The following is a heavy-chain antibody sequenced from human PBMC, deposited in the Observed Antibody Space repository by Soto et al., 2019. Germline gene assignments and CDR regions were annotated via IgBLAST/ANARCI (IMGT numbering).Heavy chain of an antibody. J-gene: IGHJ4*02. CDR2: ISSNGGST. Sequence: GVALRVCWGAAGFTFGGYAVHCVRPAPGKGLEYVSAISSNGGSTYYANSVKGRFTISRDNSKNTLYLQMGSLRAEDMAVYYCARDNVAGTLGFDYWGQGTLVTVSS. CDR3: ARDNVAGTLGFDY. D-gene: IGHD6-19*01. CDR1: GFTFGGYA. V-gene: IGHV3-64*01.